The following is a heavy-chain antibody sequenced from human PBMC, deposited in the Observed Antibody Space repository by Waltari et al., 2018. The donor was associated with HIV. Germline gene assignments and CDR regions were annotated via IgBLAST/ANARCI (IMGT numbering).Heavy chain of an antibody. J-gene: IGHJ4*02. D-gene: IGHD4-17*01. Sequence: QAQLVESGGDVVQPGRSLRLSCAASRFTFSRFGMHWVRQAPGKGLGWVAVISYDGSHKYYADSVKGRFTISRDKSENTLHLQMNSLKAEDTAVYYCARDLCTYSDYRTFTLGLWGQGTLVTVSS. V-gene: IGHV3-30*01. CDR1: RFTFSRFG. CDR2: ISYDGSHK. CDR3: ARDLCTYSDYRTFTLGL.